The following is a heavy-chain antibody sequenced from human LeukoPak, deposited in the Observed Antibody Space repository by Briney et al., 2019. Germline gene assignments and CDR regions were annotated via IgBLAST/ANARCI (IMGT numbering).Heavy chain of an antibody. J-gene: IGHJ4*02. V-gene: IGHV3-23*01. Sequence: GGSLRLSCAASGFTFSDYYMSWVRQAPGKGLEWISGISGSGASTYYADSVKGRFTISRDDSRNTLYLQMNSLRGDDTAVYYCAKDVGKWESLHFFDYWGQGTLVTVSS. D-gene: IGHD1-26*01. CDR3: AKDVGKWESLHFFDY. CDR2: ISGSGAST. CDR1: GFTFSDYY.